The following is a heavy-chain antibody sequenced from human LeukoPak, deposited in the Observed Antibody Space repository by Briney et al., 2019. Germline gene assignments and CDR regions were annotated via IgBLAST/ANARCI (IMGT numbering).Heavy chain of an antibody. CDR2: VYYTGTI. J-gene: IGHJ4*02. CDR3: ARDPGLYYFDL. Sequence: KPSETLSLTCTVSGGSFGGYYWSWIRQPPGKGLEGIGFVYYTGTINYNPSLKSRVTISIDTSKNQFSLKLNSVTAADTAVYYCARDPGLYYFDLWGQGALVTVSS. CDR1: GGSFGGYY. V-gene: IGHV4-59*01.